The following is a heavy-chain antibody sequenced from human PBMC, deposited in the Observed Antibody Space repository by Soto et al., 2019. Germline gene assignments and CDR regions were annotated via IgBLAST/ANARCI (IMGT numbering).Heavy chain of an antibody. D-gene: IGHD1-26*01. CDR1: GFTFSNHA. CDR2: ITGSGGTT. J-gene: IGHJ4*02. V-gene: IGHV3-23*01. CDR3: AKEYTSTSKGSFDY. Sequence: EVHLLEFGGGLVQPGGSLRLSCAASGFTFSNHAMNWVRQAPGKWLEWVSGITGSGGTTFYADSVKGRFTISRDNSRNTVYLQMNSVRADDTGVYYCAKEYTSTSKGSFDYWGQGALVTVSS.